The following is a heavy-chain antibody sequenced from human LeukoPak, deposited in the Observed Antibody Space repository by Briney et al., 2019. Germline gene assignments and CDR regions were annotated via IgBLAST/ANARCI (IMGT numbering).Heavy chain of an antibody. CDR2: IYYSGST. CDR1: GGSISSSSYY. D-gene: IGHD3-22*01. V-gene: IGHV4-39*01. Sequence: SETLSLTCTVSGGSISSSSYYWGWIRQPPGKGLEWIGSIYYSGSTYYNPSLKSRVTISVDTSKNQFSLKLSSVTAADTAVYYCARIEISSGRDYWGQGTLVTVSS. J-gene: IGHJ4*02. CDR3: ARIEISSGRDY.